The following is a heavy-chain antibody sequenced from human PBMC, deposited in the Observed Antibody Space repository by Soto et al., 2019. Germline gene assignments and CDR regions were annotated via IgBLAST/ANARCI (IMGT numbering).Heavy chain of an antibody. V-gene: IGHV3-30*03. CDR2: ILYDGSDK. CDR1: GFTFSSYG. Sequence: GGSLRLSCAASGFTFSSYGMHWVRQAPGKGLEWVTGILYDGSDKYYADSVKGRFTISRENSKNTLYLQMNRLRTEDTAIYYCARRKLYCSGGSCYGTNDLDFWGKGTKVTVSA. J-gene: IGHJ4*02. D-gene: IGHD2-15*01. CDR3: ARRKLYCSGGSCYGTNDLDF.